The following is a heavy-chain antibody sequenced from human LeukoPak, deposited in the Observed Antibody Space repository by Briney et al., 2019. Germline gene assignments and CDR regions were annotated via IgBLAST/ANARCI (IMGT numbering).Heavy chain of an antibody. Sequence: GRSLRLSCAASGFTFNSYAMHWVRQAPGKGLEWVAVISSDGTNNYYADSVKGRFTISRDNSKNTLYLQVNSLRAEDTAVYYCARDRYSSGWYGDFDCWGQGTLVAVSS. CDR1: GFTFNSYA. D-gene: IGHD6-19*01. CDR3: ARDRYSSGWYGDFDC. J-gene: IGHJ4*02. CDR2: ISSDGTNN. V-gene: IGHV3-30-3*01.